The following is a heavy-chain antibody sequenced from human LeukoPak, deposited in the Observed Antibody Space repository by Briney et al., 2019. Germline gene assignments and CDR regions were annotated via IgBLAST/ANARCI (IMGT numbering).Heavy chain of an antibody. D-gene: IGHD6-13*01. CDR2: IYYSGST. CDR1: GGSISSYY. J-gene: IGHJ6*03. CDR3: ARDSGEVAAAGTNYYYMDV. Sequence: PSETLSLTCTVSGGSISSYYWSWIRQPPGKGLEWIGYIYYSGSTNYNPSLKSRVTISVDTSKNQFSLKLSSVTAADTAVYYCARDSGEVAAAGTNYYYMDVWGKGTTVTISS. V-gene: IGHV4-59*01.